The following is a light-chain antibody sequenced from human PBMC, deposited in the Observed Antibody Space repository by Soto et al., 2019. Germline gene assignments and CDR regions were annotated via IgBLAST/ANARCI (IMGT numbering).Light chain of an antibody. J-gene: IGLJ1*01. CDR2: RND. CDR3: AKWDDSLTVYV. Sequence: QSVLPQPPSASGTPGQRVTISCSTSSSRSGTNYVYWYQQLPGTAPKLLIYRNDQRPSGVPDRFSGSKSGTSASLAISGLRSEDEADYYCAKWDDSLTVYVFGTGTKVNIL. V-gene: IGLV1-47*01. CDR1: SSRSGTNY.